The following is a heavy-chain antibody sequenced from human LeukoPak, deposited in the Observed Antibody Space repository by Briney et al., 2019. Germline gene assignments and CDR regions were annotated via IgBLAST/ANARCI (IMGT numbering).Heavy chain of an antibody. CDR1: GGSTSRHY. Sequence: PSETLSLTCAVSGGSTSRHYWSWIRLPAGKGLEWIGRVHTSGSPDYSPSLKSRVTMSVGTSKNQVSLRLSSMTAADTAVYFCARVSYNAGSFISGGWFDPWGQGIRVTVSS. CDR3: ARVSYNAGSFISGGWFDP. J-gene: IGHJ5*02. CDR2: VHTSGSP. V-gene: IGHV4-4*07. D-gene: IGHD3-10*01.